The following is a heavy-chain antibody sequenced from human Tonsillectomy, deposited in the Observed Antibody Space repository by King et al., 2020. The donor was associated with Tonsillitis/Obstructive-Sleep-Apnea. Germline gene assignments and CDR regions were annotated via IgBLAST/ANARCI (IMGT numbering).Heavy chain of an antibody. J-gene: IGHJ6*03. CDR1: GFTFSSYG. CDR3: ARGQGGIVVVPAAINYYYYMDV. CDR2: IWYDGSNK. D-gene: IGHD2-2*01. V-gene: IGHV3-33*01. Sequence: VQLVESGGGVVQPGRSLRLSCAASGFTFSSYGMHWVRQAPGKGLEWVPVIWYDGSNKYYADSVKGRFTISRDNSKNTLYLQMNSLRAEDTAVYYCARGQGGIVVVPAAINYYYYMDVWGKGTTVTVSS.